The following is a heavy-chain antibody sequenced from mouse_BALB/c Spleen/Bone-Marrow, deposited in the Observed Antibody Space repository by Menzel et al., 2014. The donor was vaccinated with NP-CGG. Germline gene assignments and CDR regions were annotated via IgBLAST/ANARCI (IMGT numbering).Heavy chain of an antibody. Sequence: EVQLQQSGPELVKPGASVKISCKTSGYTFTEYTMHWVKQSHGKSLGWIGGINPNNGGTSYNQKFKGKATLTVDKSSSTAYMELRSLTSEDSAVYYCARRTTVVAYYFDYWGQGTTLTVSS. J-gene: IGHJ2*01. D-gene: IGHD1-1*01. CDR3: ARRTTVVAYYFDY. V-gene: IGHV1-18*01. CDR1: GYTFTEYT. CDR2: INPNNGGT.